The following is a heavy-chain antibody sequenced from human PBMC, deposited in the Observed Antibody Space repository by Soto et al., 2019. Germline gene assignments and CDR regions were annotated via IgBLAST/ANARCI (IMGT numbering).Heavy chain of an antibody. CDR2: LSFDGSSA. CDR3: AKNHLVDLWFGEPQLFN. V-gene: IGHV3-30*18. J-gene: IGHJ4*02. D-gene: IGHD3-10*01. CDR1: GFTFSVYG. Sequence: QVQLVESGGVVVQPGRSLRLSCAASGFTFSVYGMHWVRQAPGKGLEWVAVLSFDGSSAYYADSVKGRFTISRDNSKKTLYLQMNSLRPEDTAIYYCAKNHLVDLWFGEPQLFNWGQGTLVTVSS.